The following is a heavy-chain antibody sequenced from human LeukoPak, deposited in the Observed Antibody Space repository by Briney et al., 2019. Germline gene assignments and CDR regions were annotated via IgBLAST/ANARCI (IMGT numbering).Heavy chain of an antibody. CDR3: ARDSIDLNWFDP. CDR2: INYSGIT. Sequence: SETLSLTCTVSGGSISSNSYYWGWIRQPPGKGLEWIGSINYSGITYYNPSLKSRVTISVDKSKNQFSLKLSSVTAADTAVYYCARDSIDLNWFDPWGQGTLVTVSS. CDR1: GGSISSNSYY. V-gene: IGHV4-39*07. D-gene: IGHD2/OR15-2a*01. J-gene: IGHJ5*02.